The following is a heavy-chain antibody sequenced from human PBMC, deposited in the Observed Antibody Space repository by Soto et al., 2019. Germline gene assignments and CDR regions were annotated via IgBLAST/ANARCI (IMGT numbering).Heavy chain of an antibody. D-gene: IGHD1-1*01. J-gene: IGHJ3*01. Sequence: ASVKVSCKASGYTFNSYEINWVRQATGQGLEWMGWMNPNYGSTGYAQSFQGRVTMTRDTSISTAYMELNSLRSDDTAVYYCARVVSTAGIPDAFDVWGQGTMVTVSS. CDR2: MNPNYGST. CDR3: ARVVSTAGIPDAFDV. V-gene: IGHV1-8*01. CDR1: GYTFNSYE.